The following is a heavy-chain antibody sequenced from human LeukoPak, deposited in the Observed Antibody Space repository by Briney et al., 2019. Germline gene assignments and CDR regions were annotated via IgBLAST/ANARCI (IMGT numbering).Heavy chain of an antibody. CDR3: ARPVRRLRRDDAFDI. J-gene: IGHJ3*02. D-gene: IGHD4-17*01. Sequence: SETLSLTCTVSDGSISSFYWSWIRQPPGKGLEWIGYIYYSGISHYNPSLKNRVTISVDTSKNQFSLKLSSVTAADTAVYFCARPVRRLRRDDAFDIWGQGTMVTVSS. CDR1: DGSISSFY. CDR2: IYYSGIS. V-gene: IGHV4-59*01.